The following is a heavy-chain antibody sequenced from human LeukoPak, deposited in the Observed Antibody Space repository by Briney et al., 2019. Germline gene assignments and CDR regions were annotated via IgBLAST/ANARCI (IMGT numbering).Heavy chain of an antibody. CDR1: GYTFTGYY. D-gene: IGHD1-26*01. Sequence: GASVKVSCKASGYTFTGYYMHWVRQAPGQGLEWMGWINPNSGGTNYAQKFQGRVTMTRDTSISTAYMELSRLRSDDTAVYYCARGQGYSGSYYYSDYWGQGTLVTVSS. CDR3: ARGQGYSGSYYYSDY. CDR2: INPNSGGT. J-gene: IGHJ4*02. V-gene: IGHV1-2*02.